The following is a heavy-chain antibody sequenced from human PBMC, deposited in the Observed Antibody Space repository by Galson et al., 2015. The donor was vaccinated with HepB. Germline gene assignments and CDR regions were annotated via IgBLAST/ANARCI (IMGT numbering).Heavy chain of an antibody. CDR2: ISSRSSTI. J-gene: IGHJ4*02. CDR3: VRPHQGWGTTDY. Sequence: SLRLSCAASGFDFSTHEMNWVRQAPGKGLEWISYISSRSSTIYYAASVKGRFTISRDNAKNSLYLQMNSLRAEDTAVYFCVRPHQGWGTTDYWGQGTLVTVSS. CDR1: GFDFSTHE. D-gene: IGHD3-16*01. V-gene: IGHV3-48*03.